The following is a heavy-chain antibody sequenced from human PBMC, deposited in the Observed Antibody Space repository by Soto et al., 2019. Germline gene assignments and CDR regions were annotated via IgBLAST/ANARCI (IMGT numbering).Heavy chain of an antibody. D-gene: IGHD3-22*01. J-gene: IGHJ4*02. CDR3: ARVDYDSSGYYYSY. CDR1: GGSISSGDYY. V-gene: IGHV4-30-4*01. CDR2: IYYSGST. Sequence: PSETLSLTCTVSGGSISSGDYYWSWIRQPPGKGLEWIGYIYYSGSTYYNPSLKSRVTISVDTSKNQFSLKLSSVTAADTAVYYCARVDYDSSGYYYSYWGQGTLVTVSS.